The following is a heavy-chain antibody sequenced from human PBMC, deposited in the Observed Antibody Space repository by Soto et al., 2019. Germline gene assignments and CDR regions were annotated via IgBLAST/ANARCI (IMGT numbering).Heavy chain of an antibody. CDR1: GFTFGDYA. V-gene: IGHV3-49*01. J-gene: IGHJ5*02. CDR2: IRSKAYGGTT. Sequence: PVGSLRLSCTGSGFTFGDYAMSWFRQAPGKGLEWVGFIRSKAYGGTTEYTASVKGRFTISRDDSKSIAYQQMNSLKTEDTAVYYCTRGWLGLARRYWFDPWGQGTLVTVSS. CDR3: TRGWLGLARRYWFDP. D-gene: IGHD3-9*01.